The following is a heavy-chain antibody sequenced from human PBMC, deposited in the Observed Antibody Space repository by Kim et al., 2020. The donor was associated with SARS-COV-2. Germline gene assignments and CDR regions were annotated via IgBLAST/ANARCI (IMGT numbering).Heavy chain of an antibody. J-gene: IGHJ4*02. Sequence: ADTVKGRVTVSRDNSKSTLYLQMTSMRAEDTAVYYCAKGEYYYDSSGYELWGQGTLVTVSS. CDR3: AKGEYYYDSSGYEL. V-gene: IGHV3-23*03. D-gene: IGHD3-22*01.